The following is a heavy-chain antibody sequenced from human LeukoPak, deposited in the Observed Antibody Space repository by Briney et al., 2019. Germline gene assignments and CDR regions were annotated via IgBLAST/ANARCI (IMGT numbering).Heavy chain of an antibody. J-gene: IGHJ4*02. CDR2: ISTYNGDT. V-gene: IGHV1-18*01. Sequence: ASVKLSCKASGYTFTNHGFSWVRQAPGQGLEWMGWISTYNGDTNYAQNLQGRVTMTTDTSTSTAYMEMRSLRSDDTAVYYCARDCSSTSCYNVQWGQGTVVSVS. D-gene: IGHD2-2*02. CDR3: ARDCSSTSCYNVQ. CDR1: GYTFTNHG.